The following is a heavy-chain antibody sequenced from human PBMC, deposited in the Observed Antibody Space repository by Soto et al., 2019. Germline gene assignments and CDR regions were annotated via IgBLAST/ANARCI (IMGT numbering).Heavy chain of an antibody. J-gene: IGHJ2*01. CDR2: IGTAGDT. D-gene: IGHD7-27*01. CDR1: GFTFSSYD. V-gene: IGHV3-13*04. CDR3: ARGELGIVMSYWYFDL. Sequence: EVQLVESGGGLVQPGGSLRLSCAASGFTFSSYDMHWVRQATGKGLEWVSAIGTAGDTYYPGSVKGRFTISREDAKNSLYLQMNSLRAGDTAVYYCARGELGIVMSYWYFDLWGSGTLVTVSS.